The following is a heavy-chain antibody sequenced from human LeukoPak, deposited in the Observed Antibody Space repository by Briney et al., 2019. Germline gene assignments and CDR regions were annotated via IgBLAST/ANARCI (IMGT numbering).Heavy chain of an antibody. Sequence: GGSLRLSCAASGFTFSSYSMNWVRQAPGKGLEWVSSIISSSYIYYADSVKGRFTIYRDNAKNSLYLQMNSLRAEDTAVYYCARDLMGTLPNDYWGQGTLVTVSS. J-gene: IGHJ4*02. CDR1: GFTFSSYS. V-gene: IGHV3-21*01. CDR2: IISSSYI. D-gene: IGHD1-1*01. CDR3: ARDLMGTLPNDY.